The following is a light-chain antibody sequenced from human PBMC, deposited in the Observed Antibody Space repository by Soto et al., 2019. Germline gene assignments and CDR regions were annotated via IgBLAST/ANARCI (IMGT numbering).Light chain of an antibody. CDR2: DAS. J-gene: IGKJ5*01. Sequence: EIVLTQPEGTLSLSPGARVTLSCLASQSVSSNLAWYQQKPGQAPRLLIYDASNRATGIPARFSGSGSGTDFTLTISSLEPEDFAVYYCQQRSNWPPITFGQGTRLEIK. CDR1: QSVSSN. CDR3: QQRSNWPPIT. V-gene: IGKV3-11*01.